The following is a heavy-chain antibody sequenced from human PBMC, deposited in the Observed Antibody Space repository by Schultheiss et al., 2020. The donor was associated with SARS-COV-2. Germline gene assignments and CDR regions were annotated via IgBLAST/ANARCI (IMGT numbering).Heavy chain of an antibody. CDR2: ISQSGNT. D-gene: IGHD1-26*01. Sequence: SETLSLTCAVSGDSISGTNWWSWVRQPPGKGLEWIGEISQSGNTNYSPSLKSRVTISADTSKNQFSLKLRSVTATDTAVYYCARSLSGSYASAFGYWGQGTLVTVSS. CDR3: ARSLSGSYASAFGY. CDR1: GDSISGTNW. J-gene: IGHJ4*02. V-gene: IGHV4-4*02.